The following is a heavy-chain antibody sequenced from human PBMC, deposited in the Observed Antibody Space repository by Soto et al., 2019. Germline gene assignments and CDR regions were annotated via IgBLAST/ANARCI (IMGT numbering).Heavy chain of an antibody. D-gene: IGHD6-6*01. Sequence: GGSLRLSCAASGFTFSSYAMHWVRQAPGKGLEWVAVISYDGSNKYYADSVKGRFTISRDNSKNTLYLQMNSLRAEDTAVYYCARSYSSSFLDVWGQGTTVTVSS. CDR2: ISYDGSNK. CDR3: ARSYSSSFLDV. V-gene: IGHV3-30-3*01. CDR1: GFTFSSYA. J-gene: IGHJ6*02.